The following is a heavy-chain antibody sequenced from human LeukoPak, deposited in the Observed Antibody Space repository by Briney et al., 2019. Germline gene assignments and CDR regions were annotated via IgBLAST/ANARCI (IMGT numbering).Heavy chain of an antibody. V-gene: IGHV4-30-2*01. CDR2: IYHSGST. CDR1: GGSISSGGYS. D-gene: IGHD3-22*01. Sequence: PSQTLSLTCAVSGGSISSGGYSWSWIRQPPGKGLEWIGYIYHSGSTYYNPSLKSRVTISVDRSKNQFSLKLSSVTAADTAVYYCASTYYYDSSGYLGAFDTWGQGTMVTVSS. CDR3: ASTYYYDSSGYLGAFDT. J-gene: IGHJ3*02.